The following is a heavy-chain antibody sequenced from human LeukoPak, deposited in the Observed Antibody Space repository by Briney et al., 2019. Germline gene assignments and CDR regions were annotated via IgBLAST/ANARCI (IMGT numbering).Heavy chain of an antibody. D-gene: IGHD2-15*01. CDR3: ATRSTGVAATFDC. V-gene: IGHV4-59*01. CDR1: GGSISSYY. Sequence: SETLSLTCSVSGGSISSYYWSWIRQPPGKGLEWIGYISYSGNTNYNPALKSRVTISVDTSKNQFSLKLSSVTAADTAVYYCATRSTGVAATFDCWGQGALVTVSS. J-gene: IGHJ4*02. CDR2: ISYSGNT.